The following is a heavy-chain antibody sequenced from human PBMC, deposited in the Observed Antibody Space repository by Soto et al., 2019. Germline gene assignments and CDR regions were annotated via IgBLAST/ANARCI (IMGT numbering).Heavy chain of an antibody. CDR3: ARSRDGYSFYFYYGMDG. J-gene: IGHJ6*02. CDR2: ILHDGSAE. Sequence: GGSLRLSCAASGFTFTSYRMHWVRQAPGKGLEWMALILHDGSAEYYADSVKGRFTISRDNSKNTLYLQMNSLRAEDTAVYYCARSRDGYSFYFYYGMDGWGQGTTVTVSS. V-gene: IGHV3-30*03. D-gene: IGHD4-4*01. CDR1: GFTFTSYR.